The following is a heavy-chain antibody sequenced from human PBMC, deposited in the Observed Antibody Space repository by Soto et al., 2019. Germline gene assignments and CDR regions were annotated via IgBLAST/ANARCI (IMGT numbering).Heavy chain of an antibody. CDR1: GYTFTSYG. J-gene: IGHJ6*02. Sequence: QVQLVQSGAEVKKPGASVKVSCKASGYTFTSYGISWVRQAPGQGLEWMGWISGYNGNTNFAQKLQGRVTMTTDRSTSTAYMGLRSLRSDDTAVYYCARYAGVRGRISMRVWGQGTTVTVSS. V-gene: IGHV1-18*01. CDR3: ARYAGVRGRISMRV. D-gene: IGHD3-10*01. CDR2: ISGYNGNT.